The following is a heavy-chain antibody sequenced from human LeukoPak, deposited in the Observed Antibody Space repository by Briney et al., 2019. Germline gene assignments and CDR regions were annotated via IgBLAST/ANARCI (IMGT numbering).Heavy chain of an antibody. CDR2: ISGSATST. CDR3: AKNVESDY. V-gene: IGHV3-23*01. J-gene: IGHJ4*02. D-gene: IGHD1-1*01. CDR1: GFTFSSYA. Sequence: SGGSLRLSCAASGFTFSSYAMCWVRQAPGKGLEWVSAISGSATSTSYADSVKGRFTISRDNSMNTLYLQMNSLRAEDTAIYYCAKNVESDYWGQGTLVTVSS.